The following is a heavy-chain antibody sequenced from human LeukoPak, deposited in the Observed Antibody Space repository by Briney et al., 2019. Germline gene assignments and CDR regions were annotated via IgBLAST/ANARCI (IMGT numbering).Heavy chain of an antibody. D-gene: IGHD6-19*01. CDR3: ASHAAYTSDWRARTFDY. CDR2: IRSSSTTI. CDR1: GFTVSSNS. J-gene: IGHJ4*02. Sequence: GGSLRLSCTVSGFTVSSNSMSWVRQAPGKGLEWVSYIRSSSTTIYYADSVRGRFIISRDQSRKTLYLQMNRLRAEDTAIYYCASHAAYTSDWRARTFDYWGQGTLVTVSS. V-gene: IGHV3-23*01.